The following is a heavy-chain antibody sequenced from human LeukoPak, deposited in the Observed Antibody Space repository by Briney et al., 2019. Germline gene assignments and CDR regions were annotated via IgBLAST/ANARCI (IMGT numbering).Heavy chain of an antibody. CDR2: IRSKANSYAT. Sequence: PGGSLRLSCAASGFTFSGSAMHWVRQASGKGLEWVGRIRSKANSYATAYAASVKGRFTISRDDSKNTAYLQMNSLRAEDTAVYYCARRGSIAAAGTGFCFDYWGQGTLVTVSS. V-gene: IGHV3-73*01. CDR3: ARRGSIAAAGTGFCFDY. CDR1: GFTFSGSA. D-gene: IGHD6-13*01. J-gene: IGHJ4*02.